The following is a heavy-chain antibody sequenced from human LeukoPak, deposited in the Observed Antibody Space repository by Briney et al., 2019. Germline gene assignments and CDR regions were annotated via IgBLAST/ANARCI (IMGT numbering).Heavy chain of an antibody. CDR3: TRGYYDFWSGYYYYFDY. CDR1: GFTFSNYA. Sequence: GGSLRLSCAASGFTFSNYAMTWVRQASGKGLEWVGRIRSKANSYATAYAASVKGRFTISRDDSKNTAYLQMNSLKTEDTAVYYCTRGYYDFWSGYYYYFDYWGQGTLVTVSS. CDR2: IRSKANSYAT. V-gene: IGHV3-73*01. J-gene: IGHJ4*02. D-gene: IGHD3-3*01.